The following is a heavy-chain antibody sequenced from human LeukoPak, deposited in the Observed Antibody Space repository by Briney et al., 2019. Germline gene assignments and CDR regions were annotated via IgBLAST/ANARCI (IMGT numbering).Heavy chain of an antibody. D-gene: IGHD3-16*01. V-gene: IGHV3-23*01. Sequence: GGSLRLSCAASGFIFSSYAMSWVRQAPGKGLEWVSTISGSGGSTYYADSVKGRFTISRDNSKNTLYLQMNSLRAEDTAVYYCAKLGTRGFYFDYWGQGTLVTVSS. CDR2: ISGSGGST. CDR3: AKLGTRGFYFDY. CDR1: GFIFSSYA. J-gene: IGHJ4*02.